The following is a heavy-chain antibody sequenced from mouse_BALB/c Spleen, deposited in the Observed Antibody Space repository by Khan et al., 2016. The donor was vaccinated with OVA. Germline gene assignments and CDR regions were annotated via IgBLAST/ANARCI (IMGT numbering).Heavy chain of an antibody. CDR1: GYTFTTAG. D-gene: IGHD2-14*01. V-gene: IGHV9-4*02. Sequence: QVQLQQSGPELKKPGETVRISCKASGYTFTTAGMQWVQKMPGKGLKWIGWINTHSGVPKYAEDFKGRFAFSLETSASPAYLQITNLKNEDTATDFCARGGAAYYRNDGGAMEYWGQGTSVTVSS. J-gene: IGHJ4*01. CDR2: INTHSGVP. CDR3: ARGGAAYYRNDGGAMEY.